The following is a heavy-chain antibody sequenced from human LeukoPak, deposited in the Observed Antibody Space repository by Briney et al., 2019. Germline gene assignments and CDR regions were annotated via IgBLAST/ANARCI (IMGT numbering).Heavy chain of an antibody. D-gene: IGHD3-10*01. J-gene: IGHJ6*03. Sequence: GGSLRLSCAASGFTFSSYGMHWVRQAPGKGLEWVAFIRYDGSNKYYADSVKGRFTISRDNSKNTLYLQMNSLRAEDTAVYYCAKWREGSDYYYYMDVWGKGTTVTISS. V-gene: IGHV3-30*02. CDR2: IRYDGSNK. CDR1: GFTFSSYG. CDR3: AKWREGSDYYYYMDV.